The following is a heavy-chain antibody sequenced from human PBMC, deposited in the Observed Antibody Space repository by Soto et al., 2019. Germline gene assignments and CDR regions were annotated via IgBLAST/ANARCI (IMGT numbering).Heavy chain of an antibody. D-gene: IGHD1-26*01. Sequence: EVQLVESGGGLVQPGGSLRLSCAASGFTFSSYAMHWVRQAPGKGLEYVSAISGNGGSTYYANSVKGRFTISRDNSKKRLYLQMARLRAEDMAVFYCARRSLGWSCDLWGRGTLVSVSS. CDR2: ISGNGGST. V-gene: IGHV3-64*01. CDR1: GFTFSSYA. J-gene: IGHJ2*01. CDR3: ARRSLGWSCDL.